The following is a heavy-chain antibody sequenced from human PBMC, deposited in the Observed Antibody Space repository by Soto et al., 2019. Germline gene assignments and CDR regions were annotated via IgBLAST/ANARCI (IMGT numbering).Heavy chain of an antibody. CDR1: GFTFSSSA. D-gene: IGHD4-17*01. Sequence: EVQLLESGGGLVQPGGSLRLSCAASGFTFSSSAMKWVRQAPGKGLEWVSVIGSGGDGIHYADSVKGRFTISRDNSKNTVNLQMNSLRAEDTAVYYCATYGQHLMDSWGQGTLVTVSS. J-gene: IGHJ4*02. CDR2: IGSGGDGI. CDR3: ATYGQHLMDS. V-gene: IGHV3-23*01.